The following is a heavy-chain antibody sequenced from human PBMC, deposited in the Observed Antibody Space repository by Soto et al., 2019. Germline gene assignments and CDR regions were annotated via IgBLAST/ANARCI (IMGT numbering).Heavy chain of an antibody. J-gene: IGHJ5*01. V-gene: IGHV1-18*04. Sequence: VASVKVSCKXSGYTSADFGISWVRQAPGQGLEWMGWVSGNNGASNPAPKVQGRITMTLDTSTGVSYMALRSLRSDDTAIYYCVRDQKYFRVNGNWFDSWGQGTLVTVSS. CDR1: GYTSADFG. D-gene: IGHD2-2*01. CDR3: VRDQKYFRVNGNWFDS. CDR2: VSGNNGAS.